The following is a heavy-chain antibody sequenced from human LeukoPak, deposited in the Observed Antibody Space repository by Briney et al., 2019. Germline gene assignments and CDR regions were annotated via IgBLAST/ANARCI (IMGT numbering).Heavy chain of an antibody. CDR2: ISGSGGST. V-gene: IGHV3-23*01. D-gene: IGHD6-19*01. CDR3: AKDRSSGWSPRLRVLDY. J-gene: IGHJ4*02. CDR1: GFTFSSYA. Sequence: GGSLRLSCAASGFTFSSYAMSWVRQAPGKGLEWVSAISGSGGSTYYADSVKGRFTISRDNSKNTLYLQMNSLRAEDTVVYYCAKDRSSGWSPRLRVLDYWGQGTLVTVSS.